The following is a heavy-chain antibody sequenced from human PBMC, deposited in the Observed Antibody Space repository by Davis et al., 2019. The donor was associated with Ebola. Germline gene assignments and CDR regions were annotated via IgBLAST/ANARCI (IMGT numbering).Heavy chain of an antibody. CDR1: GYTFTSYD. Sequence: AASVKVSCKASGYTFTSYDINWVRQATGQGLEWMGWMNPNSGNTGYAQKFQGRVTMTRNTSISTAYMELSRLRSDDTAVYYCARGRTAAAGTTTYYYYGMDVWGQGTTVTVSS. CDR3: ARGRTAAAGTTTYYYYGMDV. J-gene: IGHJ6*02. V-gene: IGHV1-8*01. D-gene: IGHD6-13*01. CDR2: MNPNSGNT.